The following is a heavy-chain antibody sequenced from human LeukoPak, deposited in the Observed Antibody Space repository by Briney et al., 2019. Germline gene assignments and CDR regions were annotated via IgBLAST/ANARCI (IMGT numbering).Heavy chain of an antibody. Sequence: GGSLRLSCAASGFTFSSYWMHWVRHAPGKGLVWVSRINSDGSSTIYADSVKGRFTFSRDNAKNTLSLQMNSLRAGDTAVYYCARANPYYYDSSGYSVDYWGQGALVTVSS. V-gene: IGHV3-74*01. CDR3: ARANPYYYDSSGYSVDY. J-gene: IGHJ4*02. CDR1: GFTFSSYW. CDR2: INSDGSST. D-gene: IGHD3-22*01.